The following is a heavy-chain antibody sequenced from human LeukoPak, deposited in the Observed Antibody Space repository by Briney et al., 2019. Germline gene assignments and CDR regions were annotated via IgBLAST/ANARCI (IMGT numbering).Heavy chain of an antibody. CDR3: ARDDCSSISCYHNWCDP. CDR2: IKQDGSEK. CDR1: GFTFSSYW. Sequence: QAGGSLRLSCAASGFTFSSYWMSWVRQAPGKGLEWVGNIKQDGSEKYYVDSVKGRFTISRDNAKNSLYLQMSSLRAEDTAVYYCARDDCSSISCYHNWCDPWGQGTLVTVSS. V-gene: IGHV3-7*01. J-gene: IGHJ5*02. D-gene: IGHD2-2*01.